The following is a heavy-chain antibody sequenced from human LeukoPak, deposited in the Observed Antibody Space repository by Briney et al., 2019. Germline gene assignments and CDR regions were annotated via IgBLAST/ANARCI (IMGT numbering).Heavy chain of an antibody. V-gene: IGHV5-10-1*01. Sequence: GESLKISCKGSGYSFTSYWISWVRQMPGKGLEWMGRIDPSDSYTNYSPYFQGHVTISADKSISTAYLQWGSLKASDTAMYYCARRGPSQSTSEYYFDYWGQGTLVTVSS. CDR3: ARRGPSQSTSEYYFDY. J-gene: IGHJ4*02. CDR1: GYSFTSYW. D-gene: IGHD2-2*01. CDR2: IDPSDSYT.